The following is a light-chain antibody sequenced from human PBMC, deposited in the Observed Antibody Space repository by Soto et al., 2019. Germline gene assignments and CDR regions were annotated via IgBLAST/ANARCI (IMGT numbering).Light chain of an antibody. CDR3: SSFAGSNNVV. CDR2: EVT. CDR1: SYDVGGYYF. J-gene: IGLJ2*01. V-gene: IGLV2-8*01. Sequence: QSALTQPPSASGSPGQSVTISCTGTSYDVGGYYFVSWYQQHPGKAPKLMIYEVTKRPSGVPDRFSGSKSGNTASLTVSGLQAEDEADYCCSSFAGSNNVVFGGGTKLTVL.